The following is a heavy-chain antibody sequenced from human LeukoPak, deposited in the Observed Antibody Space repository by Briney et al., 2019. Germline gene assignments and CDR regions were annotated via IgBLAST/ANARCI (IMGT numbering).Heavy chain of an antibody. CDR1: GFTFSSYW. V-gene: IGHV3-7*01. D-gene: IGHD2-15*01. Sequence: GGSLRLSCAASGFTFSSYWMSWVRQAPGKGLEWVANIKQDGSEKYYVDSVKGRFTISRDNAKNSLYLQMNSLRAEDTAEYYCARGYCSGGSCFFDYWGQGTLVTVSS. CDR2: IKQDGSEK. J-gene: IGHJ4*02. CDR3: ARGYCSGGSCFFDY.